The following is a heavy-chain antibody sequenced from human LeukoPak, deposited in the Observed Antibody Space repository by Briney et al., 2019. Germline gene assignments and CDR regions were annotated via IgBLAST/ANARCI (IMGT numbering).Heavy chain of an antibody. CDR3: ARDHLVVPAAGHYFDF. CDR1: GYTFSNYH. CDR2: INPRSGST. J-gene: IGHJ4*02. V-gene: IGHV1-46*01. D-gene: IGHD2-2*01. Sequence: ASVKVSCKASGYTFSNYHMHWVRQAPGHGLEWMGVINPRSGSTAYAQRFQGRLTMTRDTSTSTVYMELSSLRSDDTAVYYCARDHLVVPAAGHYFDFWGQGTLVTVSS.